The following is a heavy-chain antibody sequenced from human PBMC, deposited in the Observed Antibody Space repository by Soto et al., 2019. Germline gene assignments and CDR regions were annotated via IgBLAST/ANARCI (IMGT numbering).Heavy chain of an antibody. CDR2: IYSDGSAT. D-gene: IGHD3-22*01. Sequence: WGFLGPPCSAPWFTFRYHLMPLVRPTPEKGLVWVARIYSDGSATTYADSVKGRFTISRDNSKNTLYLQMNSLRVEDTAVYFCARGDGDHYDGNGYLGRHWGQGTLVTVSS. CDR1: WFTFRYHL. CDR3: ARGDGDHYDGNGYLGRH. J-gene: IGHJ4*02. V-gene: IGHV3-74*03.